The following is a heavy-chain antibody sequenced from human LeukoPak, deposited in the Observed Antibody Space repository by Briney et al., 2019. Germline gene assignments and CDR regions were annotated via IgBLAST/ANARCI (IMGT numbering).Heavy chain of an antibody. CDR3: GRDGRSAVTTGY. V-gene: IGHV1-18*01. Sequence: GASVKVSCKASGYTFTSYGISWVRQATCQGLEWMGLISAYNGNTNYAQKHQRRATMTADTSTSTAYMELRSLRSDDAVVYYCGRDGRSAVTTGYWGQGTLVTVSS. CDR2: ISAYNGNT. D-gene: IGHD4-17*01. CDR1: GYTFTSYG. J-gene: IGHJ4*02.